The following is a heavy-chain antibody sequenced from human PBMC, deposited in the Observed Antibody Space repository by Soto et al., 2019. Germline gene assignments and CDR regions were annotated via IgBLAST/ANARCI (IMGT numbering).Heavy chain of an antibody. D-gene: IGHD3-22*01. CDR1: GGTFSSYA. CDR2: IIPIFGTA. CDR3: ARALGYYYDSSGWFDP. V-gene: IGHV1-69*13. J-gene: IGHJ5*02. Sequence: GASVKVSCKASGGTFSSYAISWVRQAPGQGLEWMGGIIPIFGTANYAQKFQGRVTITADESTSTAYMELSSLRSEDTAVYYCARALGYYYDSSGWFDPWGQGTLVTVSS.